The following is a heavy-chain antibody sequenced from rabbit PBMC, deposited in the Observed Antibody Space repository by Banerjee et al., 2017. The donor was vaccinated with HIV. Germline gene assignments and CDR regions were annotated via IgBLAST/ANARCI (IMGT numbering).Heavy chain of an antibody. Sequence: QSLEESGGDLVKPGASLTLTCTASGFSFSSSYWPCWVRQAPGKGLEWIACIYAGSGSAYYASWVNGRFTISKTSSTTVTLQMTSLTAADTATYFCAREAASSGDTIDLWGPGTLVTVS. J-gene: IGHJ4*01. CDR1: GFSFSSSYW. CDR3: AREAASSGDTIDL. CDR2: IYAGSGSA. V-gene: IGHV1S40*01. D-gene: IGHD1-1*01.